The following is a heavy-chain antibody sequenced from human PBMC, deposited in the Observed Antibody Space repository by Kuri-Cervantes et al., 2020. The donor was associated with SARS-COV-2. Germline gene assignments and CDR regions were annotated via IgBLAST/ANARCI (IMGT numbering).Heavy chain of an antibody. CDR2: IYYSGST. Sequence: SETLSLTCTVSGGSISSYYWGWIRQPPGKGLEWIGSIYYSGSTYYNPSFKSRVTISVDTSKNQFSLKLSSVTAADTAVYYCARQMMSSITIFGVVITRNWFDPWGQGTLVTVSS. V-gene: IGHV4-39*01. D-gene: IGHD3-3*01. J-gene: IGHJ5*02. CDR3: ARQMMSSITIFGVVITRNWFDP. CDR1: GGSISSYY.